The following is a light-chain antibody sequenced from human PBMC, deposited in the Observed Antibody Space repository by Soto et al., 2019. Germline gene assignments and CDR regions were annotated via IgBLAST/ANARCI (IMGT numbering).Light chain of an antibody. Sequence: QSALTQPASVSGSPGQSITISCTGTSSDVGGYNYVSWYQQYPGKAPKLMIFDVSYRPSGVSNRFSGSKSGNTASLTISGLQAEDEADYYCSSYTSSISNVYGTGTKLTVL. J-gene: IGLJ1*01. V-gene: IGLV2-14*01. CDR1: SSDVGGYNY. CDR3: SSYTSSISNV. CDR2: DVS.